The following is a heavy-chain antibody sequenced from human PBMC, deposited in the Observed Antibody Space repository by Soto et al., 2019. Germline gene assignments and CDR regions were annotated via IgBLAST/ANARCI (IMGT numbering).Heavy chain of an antibody. Sequence: GGSLRLSCAASGFTFRTYWMSWVRQAPGNGLEWVANIKPDGSEKWYVDSVKGRFTISRDNADNSLYLQMNSLRVEDTAVYYCARGDYYDTNGPFSDAFDIWGQGTMVTVSS. CDR2: IKPDGSEK. J-gene: IGHJ3*02. V-gene: IGHV3-7*04. CDR1: GFTFRTYW. D-gene: IGHD3-22*01. CDR3: ARGDYYDTNGPFSDAFDI.